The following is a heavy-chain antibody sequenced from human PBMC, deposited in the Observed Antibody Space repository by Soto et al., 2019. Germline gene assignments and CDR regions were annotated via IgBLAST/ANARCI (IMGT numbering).Heavy chain of an antibody. CDR3: AVTGTYNWFDP. CDR2: IHHSGIS. D-gene: IGHD7-27*01. CDR1: GGSLSDSF. J-gene: IGHJ5*02. V-gene: IGHV4-34*01. Sequence: SETLSLTCTVSGGSLSDSFWNWIRQPPGKGLEWIGEIHHSGISNYNPSLKSRVTMSVDTSKNQFSLKMTSVTAADTAVYYCAVTGTYNWFDPWGQGTLVTVLL.